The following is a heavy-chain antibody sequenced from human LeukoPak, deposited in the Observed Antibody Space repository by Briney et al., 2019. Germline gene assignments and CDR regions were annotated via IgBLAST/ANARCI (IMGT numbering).Heavy chain of an antibody. CDR1: GYSISNGYY. V-gene: IGHV4-38-2*01. Sequence: SETLSLTCAVSGYSISNGYYWVWIRQPPGRGLEWIGSLYHSDSAYYNTSLRSRVSMSVDTSKNQFSLTLSFVTAADTAVYYCARQHDSSYYYYIDVWGSGTTVTVSS. CDR3: ARQHDSSYYYYIDV. CDR2: LYHSDSA. J-gene: IGHJ6*03.